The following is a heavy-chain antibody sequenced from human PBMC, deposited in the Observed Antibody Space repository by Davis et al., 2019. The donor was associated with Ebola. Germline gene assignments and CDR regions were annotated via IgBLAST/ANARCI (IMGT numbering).Heavy chain of an antibody. J-gene: IGHJ6*04. D-gene: IGHD3-3*01. CDR3: ARFLRFFPSYYYGMDV. V-gene: IGHV3-69-1*01. CDR1: GFIFRNYV. Sequence: GGSLRLSCETSGFIFRNYVMSWVRQAPGKGLEWVSTFGTGGDTYYADSVKGRFTISRDNAKNSLYLQMNSLRAEDTAVYYCARFLRFFPSYYYGMDVWGKGTTVTVSS. CDR2: FGTGGDT.